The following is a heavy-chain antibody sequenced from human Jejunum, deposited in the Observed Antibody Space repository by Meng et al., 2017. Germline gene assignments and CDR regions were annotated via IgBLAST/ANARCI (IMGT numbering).Heavy chain of an antibody. D-gene: IGHD5-18*01. CDR2: IYTGGAT. CDR1: GFTVSNYY. CDR3: ARMGEYTYTYWFDP. Sequence: GESLKISCAASGFTVSNYYMSWLRQAPGKGLEWVSIIYTGGATYYADSVKGRFTISRGNTENTLYLQMNSLRAEDTAVYYCARMGEYTYTYWFDPWGQGTLVTVSS. V-gene: IGHV3-66*02. J-gene: IGHJ5*02.